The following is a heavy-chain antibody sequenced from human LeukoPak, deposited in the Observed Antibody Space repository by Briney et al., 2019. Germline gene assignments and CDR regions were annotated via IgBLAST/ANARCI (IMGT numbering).Heavy chain of an antibody. CDR3: VRDDRTMVRGVPDY. CDR1: GFTFSSYW. V-gene: IGHV3-74*01. J-gene: IGHJ4*02. D-gene: IGHD3-10*01. Sequence: GGSLRLSCAASGFTFSSYWMHWVRQAPGKGLVWVSRINSDGSSTSYADSVKGRFTISRDNAKSSLYLQMNSLRAEDTAVYFCVRDDRTMVRGVPDYWGQGTLVTVSS. CDR2: INSDGSST.